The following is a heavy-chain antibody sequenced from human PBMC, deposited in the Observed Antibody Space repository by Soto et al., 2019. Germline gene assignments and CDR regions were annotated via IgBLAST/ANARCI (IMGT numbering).Heavy chain of an antibody. CDR2: IYSSGST. V-gene: IGHV4-59*01. Sequence: SETLSLTSTVSGGSISSYYWSWIRQPPGKGLEWIGYIYSSGSTNYNPSLKSRVTISVDTSKNQFSLKLSSVTAADTAVYYCARDRFASAGGGRRWFDPWGQGTLVPVS. J-gene: IGHJ5*02. CDR3: ARDRFASAGGGRRWFDP. CDR1: GGSISSYY. D-gene: IGHD6-13*01.